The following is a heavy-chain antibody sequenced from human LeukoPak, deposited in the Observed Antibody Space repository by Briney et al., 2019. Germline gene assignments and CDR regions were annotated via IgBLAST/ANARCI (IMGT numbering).Heavy chain of an antibody. Sequence: SETLSLTCTVSGGSISSSSYYWGWLRHPPGQGLEWVGAIYYTGSTYFHPSHKSRVTLAIDTSKNQFSLKLSSVTAADTAVYYCARSVYYSDTSGHNDYWGQGTRVTVSS. CDR3: ARSVYYSDTSGHNDY. D-gene: IGHD3-22*01. CDR1: GGSISSSSYY. CDR2: IYYTGST. J-gene: IGHJ4*02. V-gene: IGHV4-39*01.